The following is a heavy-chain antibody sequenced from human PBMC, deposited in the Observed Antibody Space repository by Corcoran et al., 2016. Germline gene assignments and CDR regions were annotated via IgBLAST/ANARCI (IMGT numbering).Heavy chain of an antibody. CDR2: INHRGST. D-gene: IGHD2-15*01. CDR1: GGSFSGYY. V-gene: IGHV4-34*01. CDR3: ARLKRPLGYCSGGSCYAKGFDY. Sequence: QVQLQQWGAGLLKPSETLSLTCAVYGGSFSGYYWSWIRQPPGKGLEWIGEINHRGSTNYNPSLKSRVTISVDTSKNQFSLKLSSVTAADTAVYHCARLKRPLGYCSGGSCYAKGFDYWGQGTLVTVSS. J-gene: IGHJ4*02.